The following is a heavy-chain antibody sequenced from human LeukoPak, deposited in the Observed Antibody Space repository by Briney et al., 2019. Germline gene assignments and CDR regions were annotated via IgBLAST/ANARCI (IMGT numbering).Heavy chain of an antibody. Sequence: GGSLRLSCAASGFTFSTFRMNWVRQAPGKGLEWISHISSSSSSIYYADSVKGRFAISRDNAKNSLYLQMNSLRAEDTAVYYCTSIDYPHWGQGTLVTVSS. CDR3: TSIDYPH. D-gene: IGHD1-26*01. J-gene: IGHJ1*01. CDR2: ISSSSSSI. V-gene: IGHV3-48*04. CDR1: GFTFSTFR.